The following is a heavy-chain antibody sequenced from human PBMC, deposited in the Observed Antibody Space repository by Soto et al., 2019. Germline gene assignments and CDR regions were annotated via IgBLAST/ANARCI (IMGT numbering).Heavy chain of an antibody. J-gene: IGHJ6*02. CDR2: IDPSDSYT. Sequence: PGESLKISCKDSGYRFTSYWISWVRQKPGKGLEWMGRIDPSDSYTNYSPSFQGHVTISADKSINTAYLQWSSLKASDTAMYYCARGGVEYYYGMDVWGQGTTVTVSS. CDR3: ARGGVEYYYGMDV. CDR1: GYRFTSYW. D-gene: IGHD1-1*01. V-gene: IGHV5-10-1*01.